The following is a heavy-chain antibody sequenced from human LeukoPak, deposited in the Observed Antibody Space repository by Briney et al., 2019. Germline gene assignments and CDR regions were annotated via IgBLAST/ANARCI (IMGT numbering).Heavy chain of an antibody. V-gene: IGHV4-34*01. D-gene: IGHD3-22*01. CDR1: GGSFSGYY. Sequence: SETLSLTCAVSGGSFSGYYWSWIRQPPGKGLEWIGEINHSGSTNYNPSLKSRVTISLDTSKTQFSLKLSSVTAAATAMYDCARGRPYYYDSSGHYRWFDPWGQGTLVTVSS. CDR3: ARGRPYYYDSSGHYRWFDP. CDR2: INHSGST. J-gene: IGHJ5*02.